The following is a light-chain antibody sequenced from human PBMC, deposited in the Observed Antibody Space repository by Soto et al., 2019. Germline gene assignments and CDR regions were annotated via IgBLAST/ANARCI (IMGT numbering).Light chain of an antibody. J-gene: IGLJ3*02. CDR1: SSDVGTYKP. V-gene: IGLV2-23*01. Sequence: QSVLTQPASVSGSPGQSITISCTGTSSDVGTYKPVSWYQQHPGKAPKVIIYDDSKRPSGVSNRFSGSKSGNTASLTISGLQAEDEADYYCCSFAGSSTWFGGGTKLNVL. CDR3: CSFAGSSTW. CDR2: DDS.